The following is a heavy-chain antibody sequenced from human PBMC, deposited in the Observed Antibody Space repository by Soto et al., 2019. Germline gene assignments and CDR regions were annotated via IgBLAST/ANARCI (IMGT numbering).Heavy chain of an antibody. J-gene: IGHJ4*02. D-gene: IGHD3-10*01. CDR2: ISGSGGST. CDR3: AKVRQYYYGSGSHGYFDY. V-gene: IGHV3-23*01. Sequence: EVQLLESGGGLVQPGGSLRLSCAASGFTFSSYAMSWVRQAPGKGLEWVSAISGSGGSTYYADSVKGRFTISRDNSKNTLYLQMNSLRAEDTAVYYCAKVRQYYYGSGSHGYFDYWGQGTLVTVSS. CDR1: GFTFSSYA.